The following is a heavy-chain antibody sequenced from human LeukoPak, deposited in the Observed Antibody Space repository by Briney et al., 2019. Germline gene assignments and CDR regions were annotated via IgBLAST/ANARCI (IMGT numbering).Heavy chain of an antibody. CDR1: GFTFSSFS. V-gene: IGHV3-21*01. Sequence: PGGSLRLSCAASGFTFSSFSMNGVRQAPGRGLEWVSSISTGSSYINYADSVKGRFAISRDNAQNSLYLQMTSLRAEDTAVYYCARSEGYCSSASCDAYYYYMDVWGKGTTVTVSS. CDR2: ISTGSSYI. D-gene: IGHD2-2*01. CDR3: ARSEGYCSSASCDAYYYYMDV. J-gene: IGHJ6*03.